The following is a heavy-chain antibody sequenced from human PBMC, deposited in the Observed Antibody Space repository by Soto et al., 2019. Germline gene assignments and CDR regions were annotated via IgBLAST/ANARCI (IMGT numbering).Heavy chain of an antibody. D-gene: IGHD1-26*01. CDR1: GASITFGGYS. CDR2: INHLETT. CDR3: ARGGGSDSFDY. V-gene: IGHV4-30-2*01. J-gene: IGHJ4*02. Sequence: PSETLSLTCTVSGASITFGGYSWSWIRQTPGKGLEWIGYINHLETTFYNPSFESRLTLSIDRAKNQFSPKLHSMSAADRAVYFCARGGGSDSFDYWGQRILVTVSS.